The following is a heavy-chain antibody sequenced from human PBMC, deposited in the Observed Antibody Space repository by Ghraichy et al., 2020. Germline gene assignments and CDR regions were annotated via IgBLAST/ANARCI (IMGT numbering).Heavy chain of an antibody. V-gene: IGHV3-23*01. Sequence: GSLRLSCAASGFTFSTFAMRWVRQAPGKGLEWVSSISGGGGTTYYADSVKGRFTISRDNSKNTLYLQMNSLSADDTAVYYCTKGTIAPLRHFDYWGQGTLVTVSS. CDR3: TKGTIAPLRHFDY. CDR1: GFTFSTFA. D-gene: IGHD6-6*01. CDR2: ISGGGGTT. J-gene: IGHJ4*02.